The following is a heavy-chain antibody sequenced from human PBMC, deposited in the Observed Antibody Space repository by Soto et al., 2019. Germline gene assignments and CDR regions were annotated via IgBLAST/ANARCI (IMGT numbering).Heavy chain of an antibody. Sequence: GASVKVSCKASGYTFTGYYMHWVRQAPGQGLEWMGWINPNSGGTNYAQKFQGWVTMTRDTSISTAYMELSRLRSDDTAVYYCARRVGARDSFDAFDIWGQGTMVTVSS. J-gene: IGHJ3*02. V-gene: IGHV1-2*04. D-gene: IGHD1-26*01. CDR2: INPNSGGT. CDR3: ARRVGARDSFDAFDI. CDR1: GYTFTGYY.